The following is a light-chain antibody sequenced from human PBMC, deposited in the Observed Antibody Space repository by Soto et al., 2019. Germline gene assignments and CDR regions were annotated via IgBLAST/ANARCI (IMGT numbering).Light chain of an antibody. V-gene: IGKV3-20*01. J-gene: IGKJ1*01. CDR2: GAS. CDR1: QTVRNNY. Sequence: EIVLTQSPGTLSLSPGERATLLCRASQTVRNNYLAWYQQRPGQAPRLLIYGASSRATGIPDRFSGSGSGTDFTLTISRLEPEDFAVYSCQQYGSSPRTFGQGTKVEI. CDR3: QQYGSSPRT.